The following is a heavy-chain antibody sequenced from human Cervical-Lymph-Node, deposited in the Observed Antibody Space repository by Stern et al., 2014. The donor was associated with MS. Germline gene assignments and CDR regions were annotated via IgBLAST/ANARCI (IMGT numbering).Heavy chain of an antibody. Sequence: QITLKESGPTLVKPTKTLTLTCTFSGFSLSTSGVGVGWIRQPPGKALEWIALLYWDDDKGDSTSLKCRLPINKDNSKNQGGTTMTNMDPVDTATYYCAHRRYHAYSSSENFDYWGQGTLVTVSS. CDR2: LYWDDDK. J-gene: IGHJ4*02. V-gene: IGHV2-5*02. D-gene: IGHD6-13*01. CDR1: GFSLSTSGVG. CDR3: AHRRYHAYSSSENFDY.